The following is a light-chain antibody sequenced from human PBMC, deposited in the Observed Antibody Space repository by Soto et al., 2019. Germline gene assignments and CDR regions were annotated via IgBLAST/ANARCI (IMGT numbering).Light chain of an antibody. CDR2: ETS. V-gene: IGLV7-46*01. J-gene: IGLJ2*01. Sequence: QAVVTQEPSLTVPPGGTVTLTCGSSTGAVTSGHYPYWFRQEPGQAPRTLIYETSNKYSWTPARFSGSLLGDKAALTLSGAQPEDEAEYYCLLSYSATRSAVFGGGTKLTVL. CDR3: LLSYSATRSAV. CDR1: TGAVTSGHY.